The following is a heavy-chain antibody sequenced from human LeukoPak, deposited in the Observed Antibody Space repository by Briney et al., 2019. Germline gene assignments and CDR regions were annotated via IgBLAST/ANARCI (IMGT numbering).Heavy chain of an antibody. Sequence: GGSLRLSCAASGFTFSSYAMSWVRQAPGKGLEWVSAISGSGGSTYYADSVKGRFTISRDNSKNTLYLQMSSLRAEDTAVYYCAINDFWSGYFDYWGQGTLVTVSS. CDR1: GFTFSSYA. D-gene: IGHD3-3*01. CDR3: AINDFWSGYFDY. V-gene: IGHV3-23*01. CDR2: ISGSGGST. J-gene: IGHJ4*02.